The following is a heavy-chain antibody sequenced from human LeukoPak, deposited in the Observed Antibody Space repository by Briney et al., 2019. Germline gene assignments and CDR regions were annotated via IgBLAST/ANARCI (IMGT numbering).Heavy chain of an antibody. CDR1: GGSISSYY. V-gene: IGHV4-59*01. D-gene: IGHD3-16*01. J-gene: IGHJ4*02. CDR2: IYYSGST. Sequence: PSETLSLTSTVSGGSISSYYWSWIRQPPGKGLEWIGYIYYSGSTNYNPSLKSRVTISVDTSKNQFSLKLSSVTAADTAVYYCARMIGDYWGQGTLVTVSS. CDR3: ARMIGDY.